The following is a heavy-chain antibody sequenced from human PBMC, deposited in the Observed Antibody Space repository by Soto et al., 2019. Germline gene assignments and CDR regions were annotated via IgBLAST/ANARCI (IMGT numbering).Heavy chain of an antibody. D-gene: IGHD3-9*01. V-gene: IGHV4-39*01. Sequence: PSETLSLTCTVSGGSISSSSYYWGWIRQPPGKGLEWIGSIYYSGSTYYNPSLKSRVTISVDTSKNQFSLKLSSVTAADTAVYYCARWGGEYYDILTGYLYFDYWGQGTLVTVSS. CDR1: GGSISSSSYY. J-gene: IGHJ4*02. CDR2: IYYSGST. CDR3: ARWGGEYYDILTGYLYFDY.